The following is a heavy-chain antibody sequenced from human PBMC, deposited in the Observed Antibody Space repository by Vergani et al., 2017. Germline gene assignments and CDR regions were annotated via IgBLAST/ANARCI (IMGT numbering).Heavy chain of an antibody. CDR1: GFTFSSYG. D-gene: IGHD2-8*01. CDR3: AKDPLGLVWGKDAFDI. J-gene: IGHJ3*02. CDR2: IWYDGSNK. V-gene: IGHV3-33*06. Sequence: QVQLVESGGGVVQPGRSLRLSCAASGFTFSSYGMHWVRQAPGKGLEWVAVIWYDGSNKYYADSVKGRFTISRDNSKNTLYLQMNSLRAEDTAVYYCAKDPLGLVWGKDAFDIWGQGTMVTVSS.